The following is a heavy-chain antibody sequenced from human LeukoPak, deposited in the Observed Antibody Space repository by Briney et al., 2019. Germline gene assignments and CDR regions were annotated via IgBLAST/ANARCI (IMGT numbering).Heavy chain of an antibody. D-gene: IGHD3-10*01. J-gene: IGHJ5*01. CDR3: ARHRGSGSYSLFSWFDS. V-gene: IGHV5-51*01. Sequence: GASLKISCKGSGYRFTSNWIGWVRQVPGKGLEWMGIIYPGDSDIRYSPSFQGQVTISADRSISTAYLQWSSLKASDTAMYYCARHRGSGSYSLFSWFDSWGQGTLVTVSS. CDR2: IYPGDSDI. CDR1: GYRFTSNW.